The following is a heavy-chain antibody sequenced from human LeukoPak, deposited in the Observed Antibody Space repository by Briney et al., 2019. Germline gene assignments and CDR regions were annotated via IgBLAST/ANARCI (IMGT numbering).Heavy chain of an antibody. CDR3: ARVRSDYGLGRYFCY. Sequence: AGGPLRLSCAASGFNFSSYWLSWVRQAPGKGLAWVSFIRHKAYGGTAEYDASVKGRFTFSRDESKSITYLQMSTLKGEDTAVYYCARVRSDYGLGRYFCYWGQVTLVTV. J-gene: IGHJ4*03. CDR1: GFNFSSYW. CDR2: IRHKAYGGTA. D-gene: IGHD4/OR15-4a*01. V-gene: IGHV3-71*01.